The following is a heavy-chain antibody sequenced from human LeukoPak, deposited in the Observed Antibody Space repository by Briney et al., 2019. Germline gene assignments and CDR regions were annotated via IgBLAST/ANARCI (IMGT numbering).Heavy chain of an antibody. Sequence: GGSLRLSCAASGLTFSFNTYNMNWVRQTPGKGLEWVSYISRRSTTTSYADSVKGRFTISRDNAKNSLYLEMNSLRAEDTAVYYCARDREYCSSTSCSLYYMDVWGKGTTVTVSS. D-gene: IGHD2-2*01. CDR2: ISRRSTTT. CDR3: ARDREYCSSTSCSLYYMDV. CDR1: GLTFSFNTYN. J-gene: IGHJ6*03. V-gene: IGHV3-48*01.